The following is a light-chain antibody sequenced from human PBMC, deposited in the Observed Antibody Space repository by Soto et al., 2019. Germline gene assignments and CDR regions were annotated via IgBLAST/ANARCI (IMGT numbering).Light chain of an antibody. V-gene: IGLV1-44*01. CDR2: IDL. CDR1: GSNIGVNP. Sequence: QSALTQPPSASGTPGQRVTISCSASGSNIGVNPINWYQQVPGTAPRLLIYIDLQRPSGVPDRFSGSKSGSSASLAIVGLQSEDEADYYCAAWDDSLQGWVFGGGTKLTVL. CDR3: AAWDDSLQGWV. J-gene: IGLJ3*02.